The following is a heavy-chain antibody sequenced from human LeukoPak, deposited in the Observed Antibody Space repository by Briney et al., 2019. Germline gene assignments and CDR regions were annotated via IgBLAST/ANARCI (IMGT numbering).Heavy chain of an antibody. V-gene: IGHV3-33*01. D-gene: IGHD7-27*01. CDR2: IWYDGSNK. CDR1: GFTFSSYG. J-gene: IGHJ4*02. Sequence: GGSLRLSCAASGFTFSSYGMHWVRQAPGKGLEWVAVIWYDGSNKYYADSVKGRFTISRDNSKNTLYLQMNSLRAEGTAVYYCARARNWGSGDYFDYWGQGTLVTVSS. CDR3: ARARNWGSGDYFDY.